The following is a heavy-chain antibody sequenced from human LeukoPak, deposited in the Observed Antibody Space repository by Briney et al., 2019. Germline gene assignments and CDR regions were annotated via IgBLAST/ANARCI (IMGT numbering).Heavy chain of an antibody. D-gene: IGHD3-16*02. J-gene: IGHJ4*02. CDR3: ARAGYTISSYRFDY. V-gene: IGHV4-4*07. CDR1: GGSINSYW. Sequence: SETLSLNCSVSGGSINSYWWSWIRQPAGKGLEFIGRIYTTGRTNYNPSLKSRVSMSVDTSKNKFSLELRSVTAADTAVYFCARAGYTISSYRFDYWGQGALLTVSS. CDR2: IYTTGRT.